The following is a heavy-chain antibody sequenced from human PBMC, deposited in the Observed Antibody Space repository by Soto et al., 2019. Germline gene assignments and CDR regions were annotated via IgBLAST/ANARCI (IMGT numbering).Heavy chain of an antibody. Sequence: SVKVSCKASGGTFSIYAISCVLQAPGQWLDWMGGIIPIFGTANYAQKFQGRVTITADESMSTAYMELSSLRSEDTAVYYCARGYSSSWYYFDYWGQGTLVTVSS. V-gene: IGHV1-69*13. CDR1: GGTFSIYA. J-gene: IGHJ4*02. D-gene: IGHD6-13*01. CDR3: ARGYSSSWYYFDY. CDR2: IIPIFGTA.